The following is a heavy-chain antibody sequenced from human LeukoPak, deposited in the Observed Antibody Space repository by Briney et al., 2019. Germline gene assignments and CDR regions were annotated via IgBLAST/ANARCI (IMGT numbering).Heavy chain of an antibody. V-gene: IGHV3-23*01. D-gene: IGHD5-24*01. Sequence: QSGGSLRLSCAASGFTFSSYSINWVRQAPGKGLEWVSGVGPSGARTYYADSVKGRFTVSRDNSKNMVFLQMNSLRAEDTAMYYCAKDDAYLQYADWGQGTLVTVSS. CDR1: GFTFSSYS. J-gene: IGHJ4*02. CDR2: VGPSGART. CDR3: AKDDAYLQYAD.